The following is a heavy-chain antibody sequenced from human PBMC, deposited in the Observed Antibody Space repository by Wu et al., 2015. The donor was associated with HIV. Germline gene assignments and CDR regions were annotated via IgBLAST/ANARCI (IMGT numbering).Heavy chain of an antibody. J-gene: IGHJ4*02. Sequence: QVQLVQSGAEVKKPGASVKVSCKASGYTFTGYYMHWVRQAPGQGLEWMGWINPNSGGTNYAQKFQGRVTMTRDTSISTAYMELSRLRSDDTAVYYCARFRGRDPEWFGXPNYFDYWGQGTLVTVSS. CDR3: ARFRGRDPEWFGXPNYFDY. CDR1: GYTFTGYY. V-gene: IGHV1-2*02. CDR2: INPNSGGT. D-gene: IGHD3-10*01.